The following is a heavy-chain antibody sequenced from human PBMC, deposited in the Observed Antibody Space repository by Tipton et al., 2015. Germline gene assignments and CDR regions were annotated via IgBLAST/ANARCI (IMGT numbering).Heavy chain of an antibody. CDR2: IYYSGST. Sequence: TLSLTCTVSGGSISSSSYYWGWIRQPPGKGLEWIGYIYYSGSTKYSPSLKSRVTISIDRFKNQFSLKLTSVTAADTAVYYCARARGRHGGLFDSWGQGILVTVSS. CDR1: GGSISSSSYY. CDR3: ARARGRHGGLFDS. J-gene: IGHJ4*02. D-gene: IGHD4-23*01. V-gene: IGHV4-61*05.